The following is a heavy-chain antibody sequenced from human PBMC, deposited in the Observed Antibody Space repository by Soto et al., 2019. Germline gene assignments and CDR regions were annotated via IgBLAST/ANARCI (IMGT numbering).Heavy chain of an antibody. CDR2: IIPIFGTA. V-gene: IGHV1-69*13. CDR3: ARGTVAGTIVPFDY. D-gene: IGHD6-19*01. J-gene: IGHJ4*02. Sequence: SVKVSCKASGGTFSSYAISWVRQAPGQGLEWMGGIIPIFGTANYAQKFQGRVTITADESTSTAYMELSSLRSEDTAVYYCARGTVAGTIVPFDYWGQGTLVTVSS. CDR1: GGTFSSYA.